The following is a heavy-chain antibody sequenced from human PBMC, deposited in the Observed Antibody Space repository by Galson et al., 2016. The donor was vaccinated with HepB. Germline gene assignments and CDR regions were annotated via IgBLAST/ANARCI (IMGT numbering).Heavy chain of an antibody. CDR3: ARYLGSRSWSCAFDI. Sequence: QSGAEVKKPGESVKISCKGSGYSFTSYWIVWVRQMPGKGLECMGAIYPGDSNSNYSPSFQGQVTMSADKSTSTAYLQWSSLKASDTAIYYCARYLGSRSWSCAFDIWGQGTMVTVSS. CDR1: GYSFTSYW. CDR2: IYPGDSNS. J-gene: IGHJ3*02. V-gene: IGHV5-51*01. D-gene: IGHD6-19*01.